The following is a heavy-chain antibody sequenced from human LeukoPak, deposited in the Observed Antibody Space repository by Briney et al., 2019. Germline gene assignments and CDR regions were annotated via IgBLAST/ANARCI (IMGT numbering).Heavy chain of an antibody. J-gene: IGHJ4*02. CDR3: AKSEYYDILTGLADY. CDR1: GFTFSSYG. Sequence: PGRPLRLSCAASGFTFSSYGMHWVRQAPGKGLEWVAVIWYDGSNKYYADSVKGRFTISRDNSKNTLYLQMNSLRAEDTAVYYCAKSEYYDILTGLADYWGQGTLVTVSS. V-gene: IGHV3-33*06. CDR2: IWYDGSNK. D-gene: IGHD3-9*01.